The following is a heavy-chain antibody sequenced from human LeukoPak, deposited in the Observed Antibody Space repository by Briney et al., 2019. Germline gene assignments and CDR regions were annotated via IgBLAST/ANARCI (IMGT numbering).Heavy chain of an antibody. J-gene: IGHJ4*02. D-gene: IGHD4-17*01. CDR1: GFTFSSYA. V-gene: IGHV3-23*01. Sequence: GGSLRLSCAASGFTFSSYAMSGVRQAPGKGLEWVSAISGSGGSTYYADSVKGRFTISRDSSKNTLYLQMNSLRAEDTAGYYCAKATTTAPIDYWGQGPLVPVSS. CDR2: ISGSGGST. CDR3: AKATTTAPIDY.